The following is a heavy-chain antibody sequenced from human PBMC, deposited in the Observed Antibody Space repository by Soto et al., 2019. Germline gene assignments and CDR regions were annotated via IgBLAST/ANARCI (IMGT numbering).Heavy chain of an antibody. CDR2: IYNDGTYS. J-gene: IGHJ4*02. Sequence: PGGSLRLSCAASGFIFKMYWMHWVRQSPGKGLVWISRIYNDGTYSDYADSVRGRFTISRDNVNDTLYLQMNNLRAEDSGLYYYTRWTRRLPTGTAAYWGQGTQVTGSS. D-gene: IGHD3-9*01. CDR3: TRWTRRLPTGTAAY. CDR1: GFIFKMYW. V-gene: IGHV3-74*01.